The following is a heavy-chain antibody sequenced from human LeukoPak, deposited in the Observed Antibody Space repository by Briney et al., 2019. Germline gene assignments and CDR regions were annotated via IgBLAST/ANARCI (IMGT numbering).Heavy chain of an antibody. V-gene: IGHV1-46*01. D-gene: IGHD2-2*02. CDR3: ARALTSEYCSSTSCYTPGSNWFDP. CDR1: GSTFTIYY. Sequence: ASVKLSFTASGSTFTIYYIHWVRQAPGPGQEWMGVINPSGGSTSYSQKVQGRVTMTRDMATSTVYMDLSRLRTEDTAVYYCARALTSEYCSSTSCYTPGSNWFDPWGQGTLVTVSS. J-gene: IGHJ5*02. CDR2: INPSGGST.